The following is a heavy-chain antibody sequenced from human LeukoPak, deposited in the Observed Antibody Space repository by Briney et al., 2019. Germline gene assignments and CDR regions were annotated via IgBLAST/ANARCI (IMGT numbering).Heavy chain of an antibody. V-gene: IGHV4-34*01. J-gene: IGHJ6*02. D-gene: IGHD3-10*01. CDR3: ARVKSNSYGSGSYYLYYYYGMDV. CDR2: INHSGST. Sequence: SETLSLTCAVYGGSFSGYYWSWIRQPPGKGLEWIGEINHSGSTNYNPSLKSRVTISVDTSKNQFSLKLSSVTAADTAVYYCARVKSNSYGSGSYYLYYYYGMDVWGQGTTVTVSS. CDR1: GGSFSGYY.